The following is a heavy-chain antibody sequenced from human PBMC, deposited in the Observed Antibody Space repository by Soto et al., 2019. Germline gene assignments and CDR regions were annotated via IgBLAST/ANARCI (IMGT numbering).Heavy chain of an antibody. D-gene: IGHD2-2*01. CDR2: MYYSGST. CDR1: GDYIISSTYY. V-gene: IGHV4-39*01. Sequence: PSDTLSLTCTFSGDYIISSTYYWAWIRESPGSGLELILNMYYSGSTYYILSLKSRVTMSVDTSKNQFSLKISSVTAADTSVYYCARIVVIPAAPDYYNYYGVDVWGQGTTVT. CDR3: ARIVVIPAAPDYYNYYGVDV. J-gene: IGHJ6*02.